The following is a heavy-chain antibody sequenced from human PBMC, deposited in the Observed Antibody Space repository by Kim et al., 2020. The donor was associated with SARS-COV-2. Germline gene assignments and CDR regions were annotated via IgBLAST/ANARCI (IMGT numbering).Heavy chain of an antibody. J-gene: IGHJ4*02. V-gene: IGHV1-2*02. CDR2: INPNSGGT. CDR3: ARTIAVAGADIPLDY. CDR1: GYTFTGYY. D-gene: IGHD6-19*01. Sequence: ASVKVSCKAYGYTFTGYYMHWVRQAPGQGLEWMGWINPNSGGTNYAQKFQGRVTMTRDTSISTAYMELSRLRSDDTAVYYCARTIAVAGADIPLDYWGQGTLVTVSS.